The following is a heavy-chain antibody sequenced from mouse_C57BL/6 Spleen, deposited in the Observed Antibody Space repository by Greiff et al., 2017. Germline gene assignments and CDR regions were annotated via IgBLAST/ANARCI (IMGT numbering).Heavy chain of an antibody. V-gene: IGHV14-3*01. CDR2: IDPANGNT. J-gene: IGHJ2*01. D-gene: IGHD3-3*01. CDR1: GFNFKNTY. CDR3: ASEGPYYFDY. Sequence: EVQLQQSVAELVRPGASVKLSCTASGFNFKNTYMHWVKQRPEQGLEWIGRIDPANGNTKYAPKFQGKATITADTSSNTAYLQLSSLTSEDTAIYYCASEGPYYFDYWGQGTTLTVSS.